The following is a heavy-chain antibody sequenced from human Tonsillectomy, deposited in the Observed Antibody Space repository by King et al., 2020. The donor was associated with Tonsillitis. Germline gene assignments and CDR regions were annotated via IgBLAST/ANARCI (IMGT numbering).Heavy chain of an antibody. CDR3: ARDPIDDYVGAFEI. D-gene: IGHD4-17*01. V-gene: IGHV3-23*04. Sequence: VQLVESGGGLVQPGGSLRLSCAASGITFIKYDMMWVRQAPGGGLEWVSAIGASGGSTFYADSVQGRFTIYRDNSKNTLYLQMNSLRAEDTAVYFCARDPIDDYVGAFEIWGQGTVVTVSS. CDR1: GITFIKYD. J-gene: IGHJ3*02. CDR2: IGASGGST.